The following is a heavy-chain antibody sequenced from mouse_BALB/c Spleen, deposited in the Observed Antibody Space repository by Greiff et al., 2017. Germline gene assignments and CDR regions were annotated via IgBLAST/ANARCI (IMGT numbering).Heavy chain of an antibody. CDR1: GYTFTDYA. CDR3: ARQGKNSLLRLRFFDY. CDR2: ISTYNGNT. Sequence: VKLQESGPEVVRPGVSVKISCKGSGYTFTDYAMHWVKQSHAKSLEWIGVISTYNGNTNYNQKFKGKATMTVDKSSSTAYMELARLTSEDSAIYYCARQGKNSLLRLRFFDYWGQGTTLTVSS. J-gene: IGHJ2*01. D-gene: IGHD1-2*01. V-gene: IGHV1-67*01.